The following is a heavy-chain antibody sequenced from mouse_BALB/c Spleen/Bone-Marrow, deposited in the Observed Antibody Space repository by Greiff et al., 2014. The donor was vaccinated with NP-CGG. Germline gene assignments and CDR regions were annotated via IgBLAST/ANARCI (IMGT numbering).Heavy chain of an antibody. CDR1: GYTFTRYW. CDR2: LNPSNGHT. J-gene: IGHJ2*01. Sequence: QVQLKESGAELLKPGTSVKLSCKASGYTFTRYWMHWVKQRPGQGLEWIGELNPSNGHTNYNGKFKNKATVTVDKSSSTAYMQLSSLTSEDSAVCYCARMITTRGFDYWGQGTTLTVSS. CDR3: ARMITTRGFDY. D-gene: IGHD2-4*01. V-gene: IGHV1S81*02.